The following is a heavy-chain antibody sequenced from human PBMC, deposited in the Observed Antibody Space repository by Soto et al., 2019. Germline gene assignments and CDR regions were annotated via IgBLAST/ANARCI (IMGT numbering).Heavy chain of an antibody. Sequence: GGSLRLSCAASGFTFSNYAMSWVRQAPGKGLEWVSGVGGSGDSTYYADSVKGRFTISRDNSKDTLYLQMNSLRAEDTAVYYCAKSPLGYCSGGSCYPPHYFDYWGQGTLVTVST. CDR1: GFTFSNYA. CDR3: AKSPLGYCSGGSCYPPHYFDY. V-gene: IGHV3-23*01. CDR2: VGGSGDST. D-gene: IGHD2-15*01. J-gene: IGHJ4*02.